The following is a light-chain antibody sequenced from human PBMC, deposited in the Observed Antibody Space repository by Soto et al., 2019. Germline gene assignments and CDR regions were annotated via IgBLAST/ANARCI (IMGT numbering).Light chain of an antibody. CDR2: EVT. CDR1: SSDIGGYNY. V-gene: IGLV2-14*01. CDR3: ISSTSSRTHVI. Sequence: QSALTQPASVSGSLGQSITISCTGTSSDIGGYNYVSWYQQHPGKAPKVMIFEVTNRPSGVSDRFSGSKSGNTASLTISGLQAEDEATYYCISSTSSRTHVIFGGGTKLTVL. J-gene: IGLJ2*01.